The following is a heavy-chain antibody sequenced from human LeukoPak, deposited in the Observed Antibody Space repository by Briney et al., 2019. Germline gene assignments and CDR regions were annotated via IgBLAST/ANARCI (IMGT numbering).Heavy chain of an antibody. J-gene: IGHJ4*02. Sequence: PSETLSLTCTVSGGSISSSSYYWGWIRQPPGKGLEWVSDISGSGGSTYYADSAKGRFTISRDNSKNTLYLQMNSLRVEDTAVYYCAKRIQSAMATGYWGQGTLVTVSS. V-gene: IGHV3-23*01. CDR2: ISGSGGST. CDR3: AKRIQSAMATGY. CDR1: GGSISSSSYY. D-gene: IGHD5-18*01.